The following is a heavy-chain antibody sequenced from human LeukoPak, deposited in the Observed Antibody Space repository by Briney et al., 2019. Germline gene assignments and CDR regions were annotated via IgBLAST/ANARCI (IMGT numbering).Heavy chain of an antibody. V-gene: IGHV3-7*01. CDR2: IKGDGSAK. CDR3: ARDRGWIQHDI. J-gene: IGHJ3*02. Sequence: GGSLRLSCAASGFAFSDSWMTWIRQAPGKGLEWVASIKGDGSAKKYVDSVKGRFTISRDNAKNSLFLQMNSLRAEDTAVYYCARDRGWIQHDIWGQGTMVTVSS. CDR1: GFAFSDSW. D-gene: IGHD5-18*01.